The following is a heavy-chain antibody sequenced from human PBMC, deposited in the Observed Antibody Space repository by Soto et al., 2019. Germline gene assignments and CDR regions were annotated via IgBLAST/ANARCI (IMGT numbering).Heavy chain of an antibody. Sequence: ASVKVSCKASGYTFTSYYMHWVRQAPGQGLERMGIINPSGGSTSYAQKFQGRVTMTRDTSTSTVYMELSSLRSEDTAVYYCARDTNYDFWSGYWAQAYGMDVWGQGTTVTVSS. J-gene: IGHJ6*02. CDR2: INPSGGST. CDR1: GYTFTSYY. CDR3: ARDTNYDFWSGYWAQAYGMDV. D-gene: IGHD3-3*01. V-gene: IGHV1-46*01.